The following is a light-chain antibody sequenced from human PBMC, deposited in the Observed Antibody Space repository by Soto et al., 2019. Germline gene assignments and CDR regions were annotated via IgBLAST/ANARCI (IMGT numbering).Light chain of an antibody. J-gene: IGLJ1*01. CDR1: SSDVGGYNY. CDR3: SSFAGSNDYV. CDR2: EVS. V-gene: IGLV2-8*01. Sequence: QSALTQPPSASGSPGQSVSISCTGTSSDVGGYNYVSWYQQHPGKAPKVIMYEVSKRPSGVPDRFSGSKSGNTASLTVSGLQADDEADYYCSSFAGSNDYVFGSGTKLTVL.